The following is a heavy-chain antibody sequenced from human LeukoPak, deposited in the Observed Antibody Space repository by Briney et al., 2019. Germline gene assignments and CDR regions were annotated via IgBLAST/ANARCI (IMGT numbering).Heavy chain of an antibody. CDR1: GYTFTGYY. J-gene: IGHJ4*02. D-gene: IGHD2-2*01. CDR3: ARDCSSASCYDY. Sequence: ASVKVSCKASGYTFTGYYMHWVRQAPGQGLEWMGWINPNSGGTNYVQKFQGRVTMTRDTSISTAYMELSRLRSDDTAVYYCARDCSSASCYDYWGQGTLVTVSS. V-gene: IGHV1-2*02. CDR2: INPNSGGT.